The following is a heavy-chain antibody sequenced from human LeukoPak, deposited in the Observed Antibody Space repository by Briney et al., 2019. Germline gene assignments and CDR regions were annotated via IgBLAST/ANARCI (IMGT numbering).Heavy chain of an antibody. CDR1: GGSISSSSYY. CDR2: CYYSGST. Sequence: PSETLSPTCTVSGGSISSSSYYWGWIRQPPGKGLEWIGSCYYSGSTYYNPSLKSRATISVDTSKNQFSLKLSSVTAADTAVYYCARYPYYYDGSGYYYRAFDYWGQGTLVTVSS. D-gene: IGHD3-22*01. J-gene: IGHJ4*02. V-gene: IGHV4-39*01. CDR3: ARYPYYYDGSGYYYRAFDY.